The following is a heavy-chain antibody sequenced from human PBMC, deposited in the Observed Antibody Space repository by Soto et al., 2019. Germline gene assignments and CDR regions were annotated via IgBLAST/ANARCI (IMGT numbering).Heavy chain of an antibody. CDR3: ARPSYYYDSGGYYGEYFQH. V-gene: IGHV3-33*01. CDR1: GFTFSSYG. D-gene: IGHD3-22*01. CDR2: IWYDGSNK. J-gene: IGHJ1*01. Sequence: GGSLRLSCAASGFTFSSYGMHWVRQAPGKGLEWVALIWYDGSNKYYADSVKGRFTISRDNSKNTLYLQMNSLRADDTAVYYCARPSYYYDSGGYYGEYFQHWGQGTLVTVAS.